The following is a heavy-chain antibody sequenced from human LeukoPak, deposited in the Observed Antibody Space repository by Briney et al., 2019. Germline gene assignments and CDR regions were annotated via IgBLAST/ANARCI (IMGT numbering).Heavy chain of an antibody. CDR2: INHSGST. D-gene: IGHD5-12*01. Sequence: PSETLSLTCTVSGGSISSGGYYWSWIRQPPGKGLEWIGEINHSGSTNYNPSLKSRVTISVDTSKNQFSLKLSSVTAADTAVYHCARETVDIVAPRQGWFDPWGQGTLVTVSS. CDR3: ARETVDIVAPRQGWFDP. CDR1: GGSISSGGYY. J-gene: IGHJ5*02. V-gene: IGHV4-39*07.